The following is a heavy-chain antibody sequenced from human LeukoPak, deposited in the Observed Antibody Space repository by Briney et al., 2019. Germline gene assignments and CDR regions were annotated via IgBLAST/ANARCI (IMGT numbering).Heavy chain of an antibody. CDR2: IYYSGST. CDR1: GGSLSSSSYY. Sequence: PSETLSLTCTVSGGSLSSSSYYWGWIRQPPGKGLEWIGSIYYSGSTYYNPSLKSRVTISVDTSKNQFSLKLSSVTAADTAVYYCARTLYGRYYFDYWGQGTLVTVSS. D-gene: IGHD3-10*01. V-gene: IGHV4-39*07. CDR3: ARTLYGRYYFDY. J-gene: IGHJ4*02.